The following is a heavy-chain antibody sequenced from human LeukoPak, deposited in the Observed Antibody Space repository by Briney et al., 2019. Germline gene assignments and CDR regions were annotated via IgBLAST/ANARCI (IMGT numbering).Heavy chain of an antibody. Sequence: ASVKVSCKASGYTFTGYYMHWVRQAPGQGLEWMGWINPNSGGTNYAQKFQGRVTMTRDTSISTAYMELSRLRSDDTAVYYCTIVVVTAIRHFSDDYWGLGTLVTVSS. J-gene: IGHJ4*02. CDR3: TIVVVTAIRHFSDDY. D-gene: IGHD2-21*02. CDR1: GYTFTGYY. V-gene: IGHV1-2*02. CDR2: INPNSGGT.